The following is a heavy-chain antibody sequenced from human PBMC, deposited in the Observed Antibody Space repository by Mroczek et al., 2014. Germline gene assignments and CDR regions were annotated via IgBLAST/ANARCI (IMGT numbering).Heavy chain of an antibody. D-gene: IGHD6-19*01. CDR1: GFTFSSYS. V-gene: IGHV3-21*01. CDR2: ISSSSSYI. J-gene: IGHJ4*02. CDR3: AREGRAVADQIGGFXY. Sequence: VQLVQSGGGLVKPGGSLRLSCAASGFTFSSYSMNWVRQAPGRGLEWVSSISSSSSYIYYADSVKGRFTISRDNAKNSLYLQMNSLRAEDTAVYYCAREGRAVADQIGGFXYWGQGTLVTVSS.